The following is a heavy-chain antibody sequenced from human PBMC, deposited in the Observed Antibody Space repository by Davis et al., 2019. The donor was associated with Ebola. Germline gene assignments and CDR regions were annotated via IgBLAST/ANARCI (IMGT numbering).Heavy chain of an antibody. D-gene: IGHD1-7*01. CDR1: GFIFSDYP. CDR2: ISGPGSYT. J-gene: IGHJ4*02. CDR3: SQNKWELPTD. V-gene: IGHV3-23*01. Sequence: GESLKISCAAAGFIFSDYPMTWVRQAPGKGLTWVSAISGPGSYTYYADSMKGRFIISRDNSKNTLYLQLDRLQGDDTAMYYCSQNKWELPTDWGQGTLVTVSS.